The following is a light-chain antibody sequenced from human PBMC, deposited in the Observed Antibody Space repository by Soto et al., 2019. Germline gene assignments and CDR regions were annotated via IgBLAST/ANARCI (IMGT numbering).Light chain of an antibody. CDR1: QSVSSY. V-gene: IGKV3-11*01. CDR2: GAS. CDR3: QQRSNWPRT. J-gene: IGKJ2*01. Sequence: EIVLTQSPATLSLSPGERATLSCRASQSVSSYLAWYQQKPGQAPRLLIYGASNRATGVPARFSGSGSGTDFTLTISGLESEDFAVYYCQQRSNWPRTFGQGTKVDIK.